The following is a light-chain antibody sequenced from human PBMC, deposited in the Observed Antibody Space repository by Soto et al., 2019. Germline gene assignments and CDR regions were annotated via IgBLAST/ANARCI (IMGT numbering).Light chain of an antibody. V-gene: IGKV3D-20*02. CDR3: QQYNKWPLT. J-gene: IGKJ4*01. Sequence: EFVLTQSPGTLSLSPGERATLSCRASQTVRNNYLAWYQQKPGQAPRLLIYDASSRATGIPDRFSGGGSGTEFTLTISSLQSEDFAVYSCQQYNKWPLTFGGGTKVDIK. CDR2: DAS. CDR1: QTVRNNY.